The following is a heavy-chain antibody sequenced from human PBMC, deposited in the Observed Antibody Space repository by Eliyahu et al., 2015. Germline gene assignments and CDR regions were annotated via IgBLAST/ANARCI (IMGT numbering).Heavy chain of an antibody. Sequence: GKGLEWVSGIGGGGDSTDYADSVKGRFTISRDNSKXTLYLQMNSLRAEDTAVYYCAKEESYSSGWNRYWGQGTRVTVSS. CDR3: AKEESYSSGWNRY. V-gene: IGHV3-23*01. CDR2: IGGGGDST. J-gene: IGHJ4*02. D-gene: IGHD6-19*01.